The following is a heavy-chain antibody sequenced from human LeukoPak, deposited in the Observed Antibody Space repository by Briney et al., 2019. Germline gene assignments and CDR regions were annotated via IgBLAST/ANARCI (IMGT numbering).Heavy chain of an antibody. Sequence: SETLSLTCAVYGGSFSGYYWSWIRQPPGKGLEWIGEINHSGSTNYNPSLKSRVTISVDTSKNQFSLKLSSVTAADTAVYYCARVTGGYCSGGSCSPRPPFDYWGQGTLVTVSS. CDR3: ARVTGGYCSGGSCSPRPPFDY. D-gene: IGHD2-15*01. J-gene: IGHJ4*02. CDR1: GGSFSGYY. V-gene: IGHV4-34*01. CDR2: INHSGST.